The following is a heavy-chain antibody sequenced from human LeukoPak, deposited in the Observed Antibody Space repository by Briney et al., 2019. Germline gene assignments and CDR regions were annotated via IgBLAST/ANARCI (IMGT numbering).Heavy chain of an antibody. Sequence: SETLSLTCTVSGGSISSSSYYWGWIRQPPGKGLEWIGSIYYSGSTYYNPSLKSRVTISVDTSKNQFSLKLSSVTAADTAVYYCAFDRHGYSSGWALFDYWGQGTLVTVSS. CDR1: GGSISSSSYY. J-gene: IGHJ4*02. D-gene: IGHD6-19*01. V-gene: IGHV4-39*01. CDR2: IYYSGST. CDR3: AFDRHGYSSGWALFDY.